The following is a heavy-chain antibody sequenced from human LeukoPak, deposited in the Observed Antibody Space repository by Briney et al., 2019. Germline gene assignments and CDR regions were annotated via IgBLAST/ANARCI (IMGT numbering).Heavy chain of an antibody. Sequence: GGPLRLSCAASGFTFSSYSMNWVRQAPGKGLEWVSSISSSSSYIYYADSVKGRFTISRDNAKNSLYLQMNSLRAEDTAVYYCARGGYSGYDYGFDYWGQGTLVTVSS. J-gene: IGHJ4*02. CDR2: ISSSSSYI. V-gene: IGHV3-21*01. CDR1: GFTFSSYS. CDR3: ARGGYSGYDYGFDY. D-gene: IGHD5-12*01.